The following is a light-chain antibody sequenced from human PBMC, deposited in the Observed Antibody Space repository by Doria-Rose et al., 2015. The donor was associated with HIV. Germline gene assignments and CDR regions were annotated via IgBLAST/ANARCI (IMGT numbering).Light chain of an antibody. Sequence: QSVVTQPPSASGSPGQSVTISCTGTSSDIGTYNYVSWYQQHPGKAPKVMIYEVNKRPSGVPDRFSGSKSGNTASLTVSGLRTEDEADYYCTSYAGINNMVFGGGTKLTVL. V-gene: IGLV2-8*01. CDR3: TSYAGINNMV. CDR2: EVN. J-gene: IGLJ3*02. CDR1: SSDIGTYNY.